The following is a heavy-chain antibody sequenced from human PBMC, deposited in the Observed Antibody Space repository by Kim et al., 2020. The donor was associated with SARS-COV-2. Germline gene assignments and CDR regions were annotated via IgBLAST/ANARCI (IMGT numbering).Heavy chain of an antibody. CDR2: ISSSSSTI. Sequence: GGSLRLSCAASGFTFSSYSMNWVRQAPGKGLEWVSYISSSSSTIYYADSVKGRFTISRDNAKNSLYLQMNSLRDEDTAVYYCARDFWSGYYTTYYYYGMDVWGQGTTVTVSS. J-gene: IGHJ6*02. CDR1: GFTFSSYS. CDR3: ARDFWSGYYTTYYYYGMDV. V-gene: IGHV3-48*02. D-gene: IGHD3-3*01.